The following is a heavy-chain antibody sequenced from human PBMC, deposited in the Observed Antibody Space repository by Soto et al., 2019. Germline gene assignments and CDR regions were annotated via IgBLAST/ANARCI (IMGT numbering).Heavy chain of an antibody. CDR2: TNEDGRGK. CDR3: ARGGAAYSENAY. D-gene: IGHD4-4*01. Sequence: PGGSLRLSCAASGFTFSKYWMSWVRQAPGKGLEWVANTNEDGRGKYYVDSVKGRFTISRDNAKNSLYLQINSLRDEDTAVYYCARGGAAYSENAYWGQGTLVTVSS. V-gene: IGHV3-7*01. J-gene: IGHJ4*02. CDR1: GFTFSKYW.